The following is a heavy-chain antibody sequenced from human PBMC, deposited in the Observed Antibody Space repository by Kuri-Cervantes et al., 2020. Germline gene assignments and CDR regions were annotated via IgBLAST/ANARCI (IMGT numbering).Heavy chain of an antibody. CDR3: AKDYYDTSGAY. CDR1: GFTFNTYI. Sequence: GESLKISCVASGFTFNTYIMHWVRQVPGKGLVWVSRIDSDGSKTHYADSVKGRFTISRDNAKNTLFLQMNSLRAEDTAVYYCAKDYYDTSGAYWGQGTLVTVSS. CDR2: IDSDGSKT. V-gene: IGHV3-74*01. J-gene: IGHJ4*02. D-gene: IGHD3-22*01.